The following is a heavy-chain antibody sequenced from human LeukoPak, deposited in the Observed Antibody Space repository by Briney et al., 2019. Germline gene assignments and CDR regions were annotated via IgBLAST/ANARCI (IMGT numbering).Heavy chain of an antibody. D-gene: IGHD1-1*01. J-gene: IGHJ3*02. Sequence: GGSLRLSCAASGITFSSYAMSWVRQAPGKGLERVSGISGSGRSTFYADSVKGRFTISRDNSKNTLYLQMNSLRAEDTAVYYCAKERVPWNDVGSAFDIWGQGTMVTVSS. CDR1: GITFSSYA. CDR2: ISGSGRST. CDR3: AKERVPWNDVGSAFDI. V-gene: IGHV3-23*01.